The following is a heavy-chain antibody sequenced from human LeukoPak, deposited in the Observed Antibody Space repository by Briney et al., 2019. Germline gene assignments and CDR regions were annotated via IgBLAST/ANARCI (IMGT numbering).Heavy chain of an antibody. CDR3: ARADTAMVTRVSPGTSFDY. D-gene: IGHD5-18*01. Sequence: SETLSLTCTVSGGSISSSSYYWGWIRQPPGKGLEWIGSIYYSGSTYYNPSLKSRVTISVDTSKNQFSLKLSSVTAADTAVYYCARADTAMVTRVSPGTSFDYWGQGTLATVSS. J-gene: IGHJ4*02. CDR1: GGSISSSSYY. V-gene: IGHV4-39*01. CDR2: IYYSGST.